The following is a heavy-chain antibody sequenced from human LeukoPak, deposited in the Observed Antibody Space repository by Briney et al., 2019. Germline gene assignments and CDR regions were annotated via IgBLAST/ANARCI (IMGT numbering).Heavy chain of an antibody. CDR3: ARGEYYQVGSGYYRFDY. CDR2: ISGSSRVM. D-gene: IGHD3-22*01. J-gene: IGHJ4*02. CDR1: GFTFSHYT. V-gene: IGHV3-48*01. Sequence: PGGSLRLSCAVSGFTFSHYTMNWVRQAPGKGLEWVSYISGSSRVMHYADSVKGRFTISRDNAKNSLYLQMNSLRAEDTAVYYFARGEYYQVGSGYYRFDYWGQGILVTVSS.